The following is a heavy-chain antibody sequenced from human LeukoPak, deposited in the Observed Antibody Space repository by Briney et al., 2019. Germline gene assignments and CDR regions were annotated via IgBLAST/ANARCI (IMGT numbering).Heavy chain of an antibody. Sequence: PSETLSLTCTVSGGSISSYYWSWIRQHAGKGLEWIGRIYASGGANYNPSLKSRVTMSVDTSKNQLSLKVSSVTAADTAVYYCAREFSSVASAGTDYWGQGTLVTVSS. D-gene: IGHD6-13*01. CDR1: GGSISSYY. CDR3: AREFSSVASAGTDY. V-gene: IGHV4-4*07. CDR2: IYASGGA. J-gene: IGHJ4*02.